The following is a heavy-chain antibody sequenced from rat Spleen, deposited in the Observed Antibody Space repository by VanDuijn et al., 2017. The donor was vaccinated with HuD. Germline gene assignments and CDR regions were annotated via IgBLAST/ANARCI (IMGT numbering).Heavy chain of an antibody. D-gene: IGHD1-12*02. V-gene: IGHV5-29*01. CDR3: ASHYDGTYPFTY. Sequence: EVQLVESDGGLVQPGRSLKLSCAASGFTFIDYYMTWVRQAPTKGLEWVATISYDGSNTYYRDSVKGRFTISRDNAKSTLYLQIDSLRSEDTASYYCASHYDGTYPFTYWGQGVMVTVSS. J-gene: IGHJ2*01. CDR1: GFTFIDYY. CDR2: ISYDGSNT.